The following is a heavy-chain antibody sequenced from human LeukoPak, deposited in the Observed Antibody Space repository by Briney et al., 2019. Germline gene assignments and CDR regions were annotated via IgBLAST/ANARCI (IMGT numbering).Heavy chain of an antibody. D-gene: IGHD3-3*01. Sequence: GGSLRLSCAASGFTFSSYAMSWVRQAPGKGLDCVSVIYSDDSSYYADSMKGRFTISRDDSKNTLYLQMNSLRAEDTAVYSCVRDTGFWSPGGYWGQGTLVTVSS. J-gene: IGHJ4*02. CDR2: IYSDDSS. CDR3: VRDTGFWSPGGY. CDR1: GFTFSSYA. V-gene: IGHV3-23*03.